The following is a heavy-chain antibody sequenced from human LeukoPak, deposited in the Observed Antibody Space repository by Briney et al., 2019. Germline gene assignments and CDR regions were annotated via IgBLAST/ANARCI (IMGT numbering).Heavy chain of an antibody. CDR2: IYYSGST. D-gene: IGHD3-22*01. CDR3: ARVTGYMIEDYYDY. J-gene: IGHJ4*02. Sequence: SETLSLTCTVSGGSISSYYWSWIRQPPGKGLEWIGYIYYSGSTNYNPSLKSRVTISVDTSKNQFSLRLSSVTAADTAVYYCARVTGYMIEDYYDYWGQGTLVTVSS. CDR1: GGSISSYY. V-gene: IGHV4-59*01.